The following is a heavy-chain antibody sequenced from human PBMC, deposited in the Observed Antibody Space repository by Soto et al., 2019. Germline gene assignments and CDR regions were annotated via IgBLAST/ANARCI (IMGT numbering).Heavy chain of an antibody. D-gene: IGHD3-22*01. CDR3: AKDRGITMVVVTVLLDY. CDR1: GSTFSNYA. CDR2: ITGTGGST. V-gene: IGHV3-23*01. J-gene: IGHJ4*02. Sequence: EVQLLESGGGLVQPGGSLRLSCAASGSTFSNYAMSWVRQAPGKGLEWVSGITGTGGSTYYGDSVKGRFTISRDTSKNTLYLQMNSLRAEDTAVYYCAKDRGITMVVVTVLLDYWGQGTLVTVSS.